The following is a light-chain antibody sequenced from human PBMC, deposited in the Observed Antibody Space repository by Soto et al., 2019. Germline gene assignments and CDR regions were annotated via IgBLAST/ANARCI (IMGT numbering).Light chain of an antibody. CDR2: GNN. CDR3: TSCITANTRCV. J-gene: IGLJ1*01. Sequence: QSVLTQPPSVSGAPGQTITISCTGSSSNIGAGYDVHWYQQLPGRAPKLLIYGNNNRPSGVPDRFSGSKSGTSVSLAITGLRGEDEADYYCTSCITANTRCVFGSGTKLTVL. V-gene: IGLV1-40*01. CDR1: SSNIGAGYD.